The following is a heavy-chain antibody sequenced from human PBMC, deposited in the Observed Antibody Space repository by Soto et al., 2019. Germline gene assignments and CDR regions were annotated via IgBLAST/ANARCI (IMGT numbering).Heavy chain of an antibody. J-gene: IGHJ5*02. CDR2: IYYSGST. CDR3: ARHARNHIVAVVAATDRNYNWFDP. Sequence: PSETLSLTCTVFGGSISSSSYYWGWIRQPPGKGLEWIGSIYYSGSTYYNPSLKSRVTISVDTSKNQFSLKLSSVTAADTAVYYCARHARNHIVAVVAATDRNYNWFDPWGQGTLVTVSS. D-gene: IGHD2-15*01. CDR1: GGSISSSSYY. V-gene: IGHV4-39*01.